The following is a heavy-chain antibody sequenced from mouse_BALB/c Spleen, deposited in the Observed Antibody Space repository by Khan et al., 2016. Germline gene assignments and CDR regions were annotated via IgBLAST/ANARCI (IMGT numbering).Heavy chain of an antibody. Sequence: EVELVESGGGIVQPGGSLKRSWAASRFTISSYGMSSVRQTPDKRLELVATIDSNGGSTDYTDSVKRRFTISGDNAKNALYLQTRSLKSEDTARYYCARSAIWGQGTTLTVSS. CDR2: IDSNGGST. J-gene: IGHJ2*01. CDR3: ARSAI. V-gene: IGHV5-6-3*01. CDR1: RFTISSYG. D-gene: IGHD2-12*01.